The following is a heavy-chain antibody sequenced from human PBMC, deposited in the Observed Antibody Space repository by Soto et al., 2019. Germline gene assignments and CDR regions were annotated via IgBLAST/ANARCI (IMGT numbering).Heavy chain of an antibody. Sequence: QVQLQESGPGLVKPSETLSLTCTVSGASMSDYFGSWIRQSPGKGLEHIGYVHFSGSANYNPSLKGRVTISLDRSKNHFSMRRSSVTAADTAIYYCARSGHTFGGVVWGQGILVTVSS. D-gene: IGHD3-16*01. J-gene: IGHJ4*02. CDR3: ARSGHTFGGVV. V-gene: IGHV4-59*13. CDR2: VHFSGSA. CDR1: GASMSDYF.